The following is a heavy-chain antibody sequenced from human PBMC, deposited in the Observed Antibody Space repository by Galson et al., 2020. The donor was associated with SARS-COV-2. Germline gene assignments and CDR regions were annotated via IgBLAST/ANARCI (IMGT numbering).Heavy chain of an antibody. J-gene: IGHJ2*01. Sequence: SETLSLTCTVSGGSISSSSYYWGWIRQPPGKGLEWIGSIYYSGSTYYNPSLKSRVTISVDTSKNQFSLKLSSVTAADTAVYYCARVPKTPSSITRNLYFDLWGRGTLVTVSS. CDR3: ARVPKTPSSITRNLYFDL. V-gene: IGHV4-39*07. D-gene: IGHD1-20*01. CDR1: GGSISSSSYY. CDR2: IYYSGST.